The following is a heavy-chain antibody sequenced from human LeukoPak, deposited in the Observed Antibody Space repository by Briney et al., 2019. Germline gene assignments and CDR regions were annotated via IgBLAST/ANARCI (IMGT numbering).Heavy chain of an antibody. CDR3: AKDRAYDYSNYEVDY. CDR2: ISGSGGGT. CDR1: GFTFSSYA. D-gene: IGHD4-11*01. J-gene: IGHJ4*02. Sequence: GGSLRLSCAASGFTFSSYAMHWVRQAPGKGLTWVSSISGSGGGTYYADSVKGRFTISRDYSKNTLSLQMNSLRAEDTAIYYCAKDRAYDYSNYEVDYWGQGTLVTVSS. V-gene: IGHV3-23*01.